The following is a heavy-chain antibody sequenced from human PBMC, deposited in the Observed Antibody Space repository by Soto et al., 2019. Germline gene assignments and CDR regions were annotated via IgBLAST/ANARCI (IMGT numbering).Heavy chain of an antibody. Sequence: QVQLVQSGAEVKKPGASVKVSCKASGYTFTSYGITWVRQAPGQGLEWMGGISAYNGNTNYAQKLQGRVTMTTDTSTSTAYMEMRSLRSDDTAVSYCARASSYCGVDCYYYYGMDVWGQGTTVTVSS. V-gene: IGHV1-18*01. CDR1: GYTFTSYG. CDR2: ISAYNGNT. CDR3: ARASSYCGVDCYYYYGMDV. D-gene: IGHD2-21*02. J-gene: IGHJ6*02.